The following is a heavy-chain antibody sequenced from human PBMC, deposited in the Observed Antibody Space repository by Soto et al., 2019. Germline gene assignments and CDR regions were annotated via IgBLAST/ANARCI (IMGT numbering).Heavy chain of an antibody. CDR3: ARVFSSVWGYFDF. J-gene: IGHJ4*02. Sequence: PGESLKISCKGSGYSFPNYWIAWVRQMPGKGLEWMGIIYPGDSDTRYSPSFQGQVTISADKSISTAYLQWSSLKASDTAMYYCARVFSSVWGYFDFWGQRTLVTVSS. D-gene: IGHD6-19*01. CDR1: GYSFPNYW. V-gene: IGHV5-51*01. CDR2: IYPGDSDT.